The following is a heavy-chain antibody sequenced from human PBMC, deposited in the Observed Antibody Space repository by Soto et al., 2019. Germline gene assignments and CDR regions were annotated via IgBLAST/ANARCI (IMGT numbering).Heavy chain of an antibody. CDR3: ARVDRDYSNRVGSYYYYYGMDV. D-gene: IGHD4-4*01. CDR1: GGTFSSYA. Sequence: QVQLVQSGAEVKKPGCSVKVSCKASGGTFSSYAISWVRQAPGQGLEWMGGIIPIFGTANDAQKFQGRVTITADKSTRTAYMELSSLRSEDTAVYYCARVDRDYSNRVGSYYYYYGMDVCGQGTTVTVSS. CDR2: IIPIFGTA. J-gene: IGHJ6*02. V-gene: IGHV1-69*06.